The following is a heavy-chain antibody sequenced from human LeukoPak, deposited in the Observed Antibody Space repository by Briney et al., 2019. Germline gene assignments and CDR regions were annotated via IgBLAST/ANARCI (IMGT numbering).Heavy chain of an antibody. CDR2: IYYSGST. Sequence: PSETLSLTCTVSGGSISSYYWSWIRQPPGKGLERIGYIYYSGSTNYNPSLKSRVTISVDTSKNQFSLKLSSVTAADTAVYYCARVGGSTSFWDYYYMDVWGKGTTVTVSS. J-gene: IGHJ6*03. D-gene: IGHD2-2*01. CDR3: ARVGGSTSFWDYYYMDV. V-gene: IGHV4-59*01. CDR1: GGSISSYY.